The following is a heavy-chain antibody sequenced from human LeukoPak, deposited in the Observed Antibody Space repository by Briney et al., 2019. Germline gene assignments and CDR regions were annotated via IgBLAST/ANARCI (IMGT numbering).Heavy chain of an antibody. Sequence: SETLSLTCTVSGGSISSSSYYWGWIRQPPGKGLEWIGSIYYSGSTYYNPSLKSRVTISVDTSKNQFSLKLSSVTAADTAVYYCARDADTGAFDIWGQGTMVTVSS. J-gene: IGHJ3*02. CDR3: ARDADTGAFDI. CDR2: IYYSGST. V-gene: IGHV4-39*07. CDR1: GGSISSSSYY.